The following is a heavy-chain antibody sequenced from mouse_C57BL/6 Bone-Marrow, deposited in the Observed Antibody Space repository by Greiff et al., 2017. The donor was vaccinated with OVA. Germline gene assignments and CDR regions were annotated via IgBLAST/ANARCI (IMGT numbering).Heavy chain of an antibody. J-gene: IGHJ4*01. V-gene: IGHV1-47*01. CDR3: ARRNYYGSSYVRYYAMDY. CDR2: FHPYNDDT. D-gene: IGHD1-1*01. CDR1: GYTFTTYP. Sequence: VQLQQSGAELVKPGASVKMSCKASGYTFTTYPIEWMKQNHGKSLEWIGNFHPYNDDTKYNEKFKGKATLTVEKSSSTVYLSLSRLTSDDSAVYYCARRNYYGSSYVRYYAMDYWGQGTSVTVSS.